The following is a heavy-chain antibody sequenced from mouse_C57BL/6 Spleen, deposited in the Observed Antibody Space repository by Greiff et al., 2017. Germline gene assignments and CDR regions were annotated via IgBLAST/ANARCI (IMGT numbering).Heavy chain of an antibody. D-gene: IGHD2-3*01. J-gene: IGHJ2*01. CDR3: ARYSPPTDGYYFDY. V-gene: IGHV7-3*01. CDR2: IRNKANGYTT. Sequence: EVHLVESGGGLVQPGGPLSLSCAASGFTFTDYYMSLVRQPPGKALEWLGFIRNKANGYTTEYSASVKGRFTISRDNSQSIRYLQMNALRAEDSATYYCARYSPPTDGYYFDYWGQGATLAVSS. CDR1: GFTFTDYY.